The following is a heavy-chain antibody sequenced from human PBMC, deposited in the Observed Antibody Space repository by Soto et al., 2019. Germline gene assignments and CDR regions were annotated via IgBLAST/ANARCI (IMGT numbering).Heavy chain of an antibody. CDR3: ARHRKGQWLVRSVEYFDL. CDR1: GGSISSYY. J-gene: IGHJ2*01. V-gene: IGHV4-59*08. CDR2: IYYSGST. D-gene: IGHD6-19*01. Sequence: QVQLQESGPGLVKPSETLSLTCTVSGGSISSYYWSWIRQPPGKGLEWIGYIYYSGSTNYNPSLKSRHTISVDTSKNQFSLKLSSVTAADPAVYYCARHRKGQWLVRSVEYFDLWGRGTLVTVSS.